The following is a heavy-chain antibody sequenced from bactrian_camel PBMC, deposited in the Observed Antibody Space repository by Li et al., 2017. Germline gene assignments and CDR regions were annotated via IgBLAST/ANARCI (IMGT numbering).Heavy chain of an antibody. V-gene: IGHV3S1*01. D-gene: IGHD2*01. J-gene: IGHJ4*01. CDR1: RVTYSGYC. CDR2: IDTSGST. Sequence: HVQLVESGGGSVEAGGSLKLTCTASRVTYSGYCFGWFRQAAGQGREGVATIDTSGSTSYSASVKGRFTISQDNAKGTLFLQMNNLRLEDTAVYSCGPILSPGSARCYYEDYNPGQGTQVTVS.